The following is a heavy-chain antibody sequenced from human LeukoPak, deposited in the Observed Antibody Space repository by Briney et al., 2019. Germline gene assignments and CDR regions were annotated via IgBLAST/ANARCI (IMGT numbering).Heavy chain of an antibody. V-gene: IGHV1-8*03. CDR3: ARVVPAANIHDAFDI. J-gene: IGHJ3*02. Sequence: GASVKVSCKASGYTFTSYDINWVRQATGQGLEWMGWMNPNSGNTGYAQKFQGRVTITRNTSISTAYMELSNLRSEDTAVYYCARVVPAANIHDAFDIWGQGTMVTVSS. CDR1: GYTFTSYD. D-gene: IGHD2-2*01. CDR2: MNPNSGNT.